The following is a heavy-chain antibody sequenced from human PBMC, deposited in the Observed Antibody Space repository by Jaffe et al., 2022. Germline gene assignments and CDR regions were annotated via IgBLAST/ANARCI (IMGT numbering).Heavy chain of an antibody. D-gene: IGHD3-10*01. CDR2: INGAGSST. CDR1: GLTFSSYP. J-gene: IGHJ4*02. CDR3: AKLYYYASGYYFDY. V-gene: IGHV3-23*01. Sequence: EVQLLESGGGLVQPGGSLRLSCAASGLTFSSYPMTWVRQAPEKGLEWVSTINGAGSSTNYADSVRGRFTISRDNSKNTVYLQMNSLRAEDTAVYYCAKLYYYASGYYFDYWGQGALVTVSS.